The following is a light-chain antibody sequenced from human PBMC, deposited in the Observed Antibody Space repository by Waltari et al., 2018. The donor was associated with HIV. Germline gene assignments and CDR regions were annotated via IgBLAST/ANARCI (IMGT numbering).Light chain of an antibody. CDR3: EQYDGSPLT. J-gene: IGKJ4*01. Sequence: EVVLTQSPGTLSLSPGERATLSCRASQSLNSNYLAWYRQKPGQAPSLLIYDASTRATGIPDRFSGSGSGTDFTLTISRLEPEDFAVYYCEQYDGSPLTFGGGTKVEIK. CDR1: QSLNSNY. V-gene: IGKV3-20*01. CDR2: DAS.